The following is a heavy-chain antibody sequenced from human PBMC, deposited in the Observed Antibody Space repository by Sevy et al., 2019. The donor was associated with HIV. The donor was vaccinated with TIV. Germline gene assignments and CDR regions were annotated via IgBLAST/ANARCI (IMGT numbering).Heavy chain of an antibody. CDR2: VYSRGSP. CDR3: AKVRTDNYDFWSDRPINYYYVTDV. J-gene: IGHJ6*01. Sequence: SETLSLTCTVSGASICSHYWSWVRQPPGKGLEWIGYVYSRGSPNYNPSLVSRVTFSVDTSKNQFSLSLTSVTPADTTMYYCAKVRTDNYDFWSDRPINYYYVTDVWGQGTTVTVSS. D-gene: IGHD3-3*01. CDR1: GASICSHY. V-gene: IGHV4-59*11.